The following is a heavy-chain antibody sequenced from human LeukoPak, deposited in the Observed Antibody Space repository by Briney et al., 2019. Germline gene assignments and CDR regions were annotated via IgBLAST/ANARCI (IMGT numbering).Heavy chain of an antibody. Sequence: GGSLRLSCAASGFTFSSYGMHWVRQAPGKGLEWVAVISYDGSNKYYADSVKGRFTISRDNSKNTLYLQMNGLRAEDTAVYYCATPPKSAMVLINGGVWGQGTVVTVSS. J-gene: IGHJ3*01. CDR2: ISYDGSNK. D-gene: IGHD2-8*01. CDR3: ATPPKSAMVLINGGV. CDR1: GFTFSSYG. V-gene: IGHV3-30*03.